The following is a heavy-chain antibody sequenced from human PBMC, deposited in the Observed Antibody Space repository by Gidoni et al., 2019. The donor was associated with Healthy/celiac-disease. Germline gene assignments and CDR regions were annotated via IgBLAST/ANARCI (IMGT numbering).Heavy chain of an antibody. D-gene: IGHD2-15*01. J-gene: IGHJ4*02. CDR2: ISGSGGST. V-gene: IGHV3-23*01. Sequence: PGKGLEWVSAISGSGGSTYYADSVKGRFTISRDNSKNTLYLQMNSLRAEDTAVYYCAKEIVVVVAATPYHYWGQGTLVTVSS. CDR3: AKEIVVVVAATPYHY.